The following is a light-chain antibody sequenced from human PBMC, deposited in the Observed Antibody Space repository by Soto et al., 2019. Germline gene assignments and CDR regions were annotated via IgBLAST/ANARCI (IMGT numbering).Light chain of an antibody. V-gene: IGKV3-20*01. J-gene: IGKJ1*01. Sequence: ETVLTQSPGTLSLSPGETAIVSCRASQSLANSRLAWYRQKPGQAPRLLIYDVSRRATGIPDRFSGSGSGTDFTFSISRLEPEDFAVYFCHQYQTSPWTFGRGTKVDIK. CDR1: QSLANSR. CDR2: DVS. CDR3: HQYQTSPWT.